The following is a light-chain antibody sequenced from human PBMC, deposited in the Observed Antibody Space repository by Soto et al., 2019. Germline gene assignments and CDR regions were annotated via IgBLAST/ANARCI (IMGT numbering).Light chain of an antibody. CDR2: AAS. Sequence: DIQMTQSPSSVSASVGDRVTITCRARQGISSWLAWYQKKPGQAPKLLIYAASSLQSGVPSRFSGSGSGAYITLTSSRLQPEDFATYYCQQANSLPLTFGGGTKVEIK. J-gene: IGKJ4*01. CDR1: QGISSW. CDR3: QQANSLPLT. V-gene: IGKV1-12*01.